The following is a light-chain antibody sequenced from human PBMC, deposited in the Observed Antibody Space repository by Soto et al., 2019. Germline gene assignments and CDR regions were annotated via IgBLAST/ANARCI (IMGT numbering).Light chain of an antibody. CDR1: SSDVGGYNY. Sequence: QSALTQPRSVSGSPGQSVTISCTGTSSDVGGYNYVSWYQQHPGKAPKLMIYDVSKRPSGVPDRFSGSKSGNTASLTISGLQAEDEADYYCCSYAGSYLLFGGGTKLTVL. CDR2: DVS. CDR3: CSYAGSYLL. V-gene: IGLV2-11*01. J-gene: IGLJ2*01.